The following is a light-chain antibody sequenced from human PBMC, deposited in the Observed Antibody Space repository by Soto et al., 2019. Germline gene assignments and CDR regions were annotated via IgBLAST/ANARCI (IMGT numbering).Light chain of an antibody. J-gene: IGLJ1*01. CDR3: SSYTTSNTRQIV. Sequence: SVLTQPPSASGSPGQSVTISCTGTSSDVGGYNYVSWYQQHPGKAPKLMIYEVSKRPSGVSDRFSGSKSGNTASLTISGLQAEDEADYYCSSYTTSNTRQIVFGTGTKVTVL. CDR1: SSDVGGYNY. V-gene: IGLV2-8*01. CDR2: EVS.